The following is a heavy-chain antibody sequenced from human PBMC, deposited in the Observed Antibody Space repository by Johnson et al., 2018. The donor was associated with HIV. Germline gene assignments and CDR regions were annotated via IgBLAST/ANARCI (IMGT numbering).Heavy chain of an antibody. CDR1: GFTFSSHG. Sequence: QVLLVESGGGVVQPGGSLRLSCAASGFTFSSHGMHWVRQAPGKGLEWVAVISYDGSNKYYADSVKGRFTISRDNSKNTLYLQLNSLRAEDTALYYCAGLAVRGSAGAFDIWGQGTLVTVSS. J-gene: IGHJ3*02. V-gene: IGHV3-30*19. D-gene: IGHD3-10*01. CDR3: AGLAVRGSAGAFDI. CDR2: ISYDGSNK.